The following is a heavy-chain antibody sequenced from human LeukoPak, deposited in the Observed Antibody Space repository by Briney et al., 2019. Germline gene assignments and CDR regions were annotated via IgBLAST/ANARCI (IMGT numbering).Heavy chain of an antibody. CDR3: ARDHYYYDSTGYYYLDY. D-gene: IGHD3-22*01. CDR2: IYYSGST. CDR1: GGSISSGDYY. J-gene: IGHJ4*02. Sequence: PSETLSLTCTVSGGSISSGDYYWSWIRQPPGKGLEWIGYIYYSGSTNYNPSLKSRVTISVDTSKNQFSLKLSSVTAADTAVYYCARDHYYYDSTGYYYLDYWGQGTLVTVSS. V-gene: IGHV4-30-4*08.